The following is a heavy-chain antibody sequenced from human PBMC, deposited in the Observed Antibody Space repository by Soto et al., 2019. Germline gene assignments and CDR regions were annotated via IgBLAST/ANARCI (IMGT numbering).Heavy chain of an antibody. CDR2: MYNTGST. V-gene: IGHV4-59*01. CDR3: ARDLWGYCGTDCYPLDV. CDR1: GGSISGYY. J-gene: IGHJ6*02. D-gene: IGHD2-21*02. Sequence: PLETLSLTCTVSGGSISGYYWSWIRQPPGKGLEWIGYMYNTGSTVYNPSFKSRVTISVDTSKNQFSLKLNSVTAADTAVYYCARDLWGYCGTDCYPLDVWGQGTTVT.